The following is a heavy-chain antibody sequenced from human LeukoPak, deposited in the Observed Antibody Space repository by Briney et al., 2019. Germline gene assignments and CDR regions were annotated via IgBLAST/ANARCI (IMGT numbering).Heavy chain of an antibody. Sequence: PSETLSLTCTVSGGSISSYYCNWIRQPAGKGLQWIGRIYTSGNTNYNPSLKSRVTMSVDTSKNQFSLKLSSVTAADTAVYYCARVGGAYNYGYFDSWGQGTLVTVSS. D-gene: IGHD5-18*01. V-gene: IGHV4-4*07. CDR2: IYTSGNT. CDR3: ARVGGAYNYGYFDS. CDR1: GGSISSYY. J-gene: IGHJ4*02.